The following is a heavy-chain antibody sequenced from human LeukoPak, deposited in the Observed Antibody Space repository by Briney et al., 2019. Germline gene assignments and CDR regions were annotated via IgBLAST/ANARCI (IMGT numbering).Heavy chain of an antibody. CDR1: GYTLTELS. V-gene: IGHV1-24*01. CDR2: FDPEDGET. J-gene: IGHJ5*02. D-gene: IGHD6-19*01. Sequence: GASVKVSCKVSGYTLTELSMHWVRQAPGKGLEWMGGFDPEDGETIYAQKFQGRVTMTEDTSTDTAYMELSSLRSEDTAVYYCATTVKWLVGNWFDPWGQGTLVTVSS. CDR3: ATTVKWLVGNWFDP.